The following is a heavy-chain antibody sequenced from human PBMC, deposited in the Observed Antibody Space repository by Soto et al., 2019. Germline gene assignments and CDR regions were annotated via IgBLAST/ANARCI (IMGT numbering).Heavy chain of an antibody. J-gene: IGHJ6*02. CDR3: ARDLGIAAADYYYGMDV. D-gene: IGHD6-13*01. V-gene: IGHV1-18*01. Sequence: QVQLVQSGAEVKKPGASVKVSCKASGYTFTSYGISWVRQAPGQGLEWMGWISAYNGNTNYAQKLQGRVTMTTDTSTSPAYMELRSLRSDDTAVYYCARDLGIAAADYYYGMDVWGQGTTVTVSS. CDR1: GYTFTSYG. CDR2: ISAYNGNT.